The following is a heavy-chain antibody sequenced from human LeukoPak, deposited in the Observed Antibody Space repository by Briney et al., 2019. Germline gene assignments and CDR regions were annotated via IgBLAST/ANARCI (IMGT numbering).Heavy chain of an antibody. CDR2: IYYSGST. V-gene: IGHV4-59*08. D-gene: IGHD3-22*01. Sequence: SETLSLTCTVPGGSISSYYWSWIRQPPGKGLEWTGYIYYSGSTNYSPSLKSRVTISVDTSKKQFSLKLSSVTAADTAVYYCARLSYDTSGYWPDYFDYWGQGTLVTVSS. CDR1: GGSISSYY. CDR3: ARLSYDTSGYWPDYFDY. J-gene: IGHJ4*02.